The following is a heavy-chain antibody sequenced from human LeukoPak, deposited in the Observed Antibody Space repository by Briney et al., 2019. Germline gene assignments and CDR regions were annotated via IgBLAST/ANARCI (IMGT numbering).Heavy chain of an antibody. CDR3: ARSPHMCSVGSCYSPLWYYGMYV. D-gene: IGHD2-15*01. Sequence: SVKVSCKISGYLLRESSMHRVRQAPGQGLEWMGGIIPIFGTANYAQKFQGRVTITADESTSTAYMELSSLRSEDTAVYYCARSPHMCSVGSCYSPLWYYGMYVWGQGTTVTVSS. CDR2: IIPIFGTA. J-gene: IGHJ6*02. CDR1: GYLLRESS. V-gene: IGHV1-69*13.